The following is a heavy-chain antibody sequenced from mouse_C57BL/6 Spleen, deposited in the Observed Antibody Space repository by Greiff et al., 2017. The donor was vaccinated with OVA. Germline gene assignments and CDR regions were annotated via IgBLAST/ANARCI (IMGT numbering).Heavy chain of an antibody. Sequence: EVQWVESGGGLVKPGGSLKLSCAASGFTFSDYGMHWVRQAPEKGLEWVAYISSGSSTIYYADTVKGRFTISRDNAKNTLFLQMTSLRSEDTAMYYCARTYYSNYGGGAMDYWGQGTSVTVSS. CDR3: ARTYYSNYGGGAMDY. CDR2: ISSGSSTI. CDR1: GFTFSDYG. D-gene: IGHD2-5*01. V-gene: IGHV5-17*01. J-gene: IGHJ4*01.